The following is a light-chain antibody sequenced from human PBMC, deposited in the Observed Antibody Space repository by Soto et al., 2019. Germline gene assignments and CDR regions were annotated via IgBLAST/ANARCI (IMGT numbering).Light chain of an antibody. CDR3: HLRAFLLIT. J-gene: IGKJ5*01. CDR2: DAS. Sequence: TVLTQSPASLSLSPGERATLSCWASQNIGTYLAWYQQKPGQAPRLLIYDASNRATGIPARFSGSGSGTDFTLTISSLEPEDFAVYYCHLRAFLLITFCHGTLLE. V-gene: IGKV3-11*01. CDR1: QNIGTY.